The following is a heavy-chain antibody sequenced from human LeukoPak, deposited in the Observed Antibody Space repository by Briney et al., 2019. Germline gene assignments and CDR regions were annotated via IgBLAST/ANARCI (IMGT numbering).Heavy chain of an antibody. CDR3: ARLGTMVRGVITPHYYYGMDV. V-gene: IGHV5-51*01. J-gene: IGHJ6*02. CDR1: GYSFTSYW. D-gene: IGHD3-10*01. CDR2: IYPGDSDT. Sequence: PGASLKISCKGSGYSFTSYWIGWVRQLPGKGLEWMGIIYPGDSDTRYSPSFQGQVTISADKSISTAYLQWSSLKASDTAMYYCARLGTMVRGVITPHYYYGMDVWGQGTTVTVSS.